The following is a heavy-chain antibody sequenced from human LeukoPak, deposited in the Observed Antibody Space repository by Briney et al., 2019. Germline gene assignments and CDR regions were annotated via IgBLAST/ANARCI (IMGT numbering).Heavy chain of an antibody. V-gene: IGHV5-51*01. CDR1: GYDFTRYW. CDR2: IYPGDSDT. D-gene: IGHD6-6*01. Sequence: GESQKIPCKGSGYDFTRYWIGWVRQMPGKGLEWMGIIYPGDSDTKYSPSFQGQVTISGDKSISTAYLQWSSLKASDTAIYYCARRWFSSSLGCFDIWGQGTMVIVSS. CDR3: ARRWFSSSLGCFDI. J-gene: IGHJ3*02.